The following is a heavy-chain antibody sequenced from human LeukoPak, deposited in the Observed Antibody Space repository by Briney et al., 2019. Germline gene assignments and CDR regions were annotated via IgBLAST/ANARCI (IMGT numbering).Heavy chain of an antibody. CDR2: IYYSGST. J-gene: IGHJ4*02. Sequence: SPTLSITCTVPGGSISSYYWSWIRQPPGTGLEWIGYIYYSGSTDYNPSLKSRVTISVDTPKNQFSLKLSSLTAADTAVYYCAREGVTKYYFDYWGQGTLVTVSS. V-gene: IGHV4-59*01. D-gene: IGHD4-11*01. CDR3: AREGVTKYYFDY. CDR1: GGSISSYY.